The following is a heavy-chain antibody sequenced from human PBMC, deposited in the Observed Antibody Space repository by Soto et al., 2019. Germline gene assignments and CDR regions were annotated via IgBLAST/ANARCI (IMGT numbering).Heavy chain of an antibody. CDR3: ATGHDSSGYYHYYYYGMDV. Sequence: GASVKVSCKVSGYTLAGLSMHWVRQAPGRGPEWMGGFDPEDGETIYAQKFQGRVTMTEDTSTDTAYMELSSLRSEDTAVYYCATGHDSSGYYHYYYYGMDVWGQGTTVTVSS. V-gene: IGHV1-24*01. D-gene: IGHD3-22*01. J-gene: IGHJ6*02. CDR2: FDPEDGET. CDR1: GYTLAGLS.